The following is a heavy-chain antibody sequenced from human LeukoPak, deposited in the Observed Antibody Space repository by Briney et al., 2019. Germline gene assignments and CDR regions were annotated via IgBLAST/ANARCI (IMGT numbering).Heavy chain of an antibody. D-gene: IGHD3-3*01. CDR3: ASGYRYFDY. Sequence: GGSLRLSCAASGFTFDDYAMHWVRQAPGKGLEWVSLISGDGGSTYYADSVKGRFTISRDNAKNSLYLQMNSLRAEDTAVYYCASGYRYFDYWGQGTLVTVSS. CDR1: GFTFDDYA. J-gene: IGHJ4*02. CDR2: ISGDGGST. V-gene: IGHV3-43*02.